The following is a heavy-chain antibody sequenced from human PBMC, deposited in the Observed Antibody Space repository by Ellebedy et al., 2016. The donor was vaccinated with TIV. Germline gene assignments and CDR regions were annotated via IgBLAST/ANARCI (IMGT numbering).Heavy chain of an antibody. J-gene: IGHJ4*02. D-gene: IGHD1-26*01. CDR2: ISYDGSNK. Sequence: GGSLRLSCAASGFILSNSAMFWVRQAPGKGLAWVAVISYDGSNKDYADSVKGRFTVSRDGSKNTLYLEMNSLRLDDTAVYYCARAGEKWELNYWGQGILVTVSS. CDR1: GFILSNSA. V-gene: IGHV3-30*04. CDR3: ARAGEKWELNY.